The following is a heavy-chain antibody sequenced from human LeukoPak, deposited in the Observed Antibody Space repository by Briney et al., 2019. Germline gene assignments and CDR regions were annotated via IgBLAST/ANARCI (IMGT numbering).Heavy chain of an antibody. CDR3: ARGPYGTGSHFDF. Sequence: ASVKVSCKASGSTFSSYDINWVRQATGQGLEWMGWMNPNSGDTGYTQRFQGRVTMTRDTSISTAYMELSSLRSEDTAVYYCARGPYGTGSHFDFWDQGTLVTVSS. J-gene: IGHJ4*02. V-gene: IGHV1-8*02. CDR2: MNPNSGDT. CDR1: GSTFSSYD. D-gene: IGHD3-10*01.